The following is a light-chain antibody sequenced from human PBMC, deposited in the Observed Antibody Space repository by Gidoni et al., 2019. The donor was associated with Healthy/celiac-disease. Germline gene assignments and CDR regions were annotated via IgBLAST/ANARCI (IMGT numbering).Light chain of an antibody. CDR3: QQYNNWPPWT. J-gene: IGKJ1*01. V-gene: IGKV3-15*01. Sequence: EIVMTQSPATLSVSPGVRATLSGRASQSVSSNLAWYQQKPGQAPRLLIYGASTRATGIPARFSGSGSGTEFTLTISSLQSEDFAVYYCQQYNNWPPWTFGQGTKVEIK. CDR2: GAS. CDR1: QSVSSN.